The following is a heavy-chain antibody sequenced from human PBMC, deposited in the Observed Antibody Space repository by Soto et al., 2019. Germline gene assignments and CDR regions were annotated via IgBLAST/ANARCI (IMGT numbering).Heavy chain of an antibody. CDR2: MNPNSGNT. CDR1: GYTFTSYD. Sequence: ASVKVSCKASGYTFTSYDINWVRQATGQGLEWMGWMNPNSGNTGYAQKFQGRVTMTRNTSISTAYMELSSLRSEDTAVYYCAREKAARGFRYYYYYYMDVWGKGTTVTVS. J-gene: IGHJ6*03. CDR3: AREKAARGFRYYYYYYMDV. V-gene: IGHV1-8*01. D-gene: IGHD6-6*01.